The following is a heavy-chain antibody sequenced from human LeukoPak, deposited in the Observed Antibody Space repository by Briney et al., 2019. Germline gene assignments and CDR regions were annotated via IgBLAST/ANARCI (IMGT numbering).Heavy chain of an antibody. CDR3: ARERKENWFDP. CDR1: GGSISSGGYS. J-gene: IGHJ5*02. V-gene: IGHV4-30-2*01. Sequence: SETLSLTRAVSGGSISSGGYSWSWIRQPPGKGLEWIGYIYHSGSTYYNPSLKSRVTISVDRSKNQFSLKLSSVTAADTAVYYCARERKENWFDPWGQGTLVTVSS. CDR2: IYHSGST. D-gene: IGHD1-14*01.